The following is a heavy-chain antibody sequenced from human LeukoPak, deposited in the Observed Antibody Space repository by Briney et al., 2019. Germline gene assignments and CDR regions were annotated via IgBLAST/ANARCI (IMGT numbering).Heavy chain of an antibody. V-gene: IGHV3-21*01. CDR3: ARDFYCSSTSCYGNDAFDI. CDR1: GFTFSSYS. J-gene: IGHJ3*02. Sequence: PGGSLRLSCAASGFTFSSYSMNWVRQAPGKGLEWVSSISSSSSYIYYADSVKGRFTIYRDNAKNSLYLQMNSLRAEDTAVYYCARDFYCSSTSCYGNDAFDIWGQGTMVTVSS. CDR2: ISSSSSYI. D-gene: IGHD2-2*01.